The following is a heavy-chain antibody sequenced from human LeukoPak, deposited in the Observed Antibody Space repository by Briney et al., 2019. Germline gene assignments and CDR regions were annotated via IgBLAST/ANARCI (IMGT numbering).Heavy chain of an antibody. CDR3: ARVIAVAGDLEYFQH. CDR2: IYHSGST. D-gene: IGHD6-13*01. V-gene: IGHV4-30-4*01. J-gene: IGHJ1*01. Sequence: SGTLSLTCTVSGGSINSGDYYWSWIRQPPGKGLEWIGYIYHSGSTYYNPSLKSRVTVSVDTSKNQFSLKLSSVTAADTAVYYCARVIAVAGDLEYFQHWGQGTLVTVSS. CDR1: GGSINSGDYY.